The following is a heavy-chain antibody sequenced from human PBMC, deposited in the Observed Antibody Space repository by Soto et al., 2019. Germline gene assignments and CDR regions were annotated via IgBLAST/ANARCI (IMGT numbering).Heavy chain of an antibody. CDR2: ISGDGLST. J-gene: IGHJ3*02. CDR3: ARRPAAFDI. CDR1: GSTFTDFT. D-gene: IGHD2-2*01. Sequence: PGGSLRLSCAGSGSTFTDFTMTWVRQAPGKGLEWVSAISGDGLSTYYAGSVKGRFTISRDNSKTTLYLQMNSLRAEDTAVYYCARRPAAFDIWGRGTMVTV. V-gene: IGHV3-23*01.